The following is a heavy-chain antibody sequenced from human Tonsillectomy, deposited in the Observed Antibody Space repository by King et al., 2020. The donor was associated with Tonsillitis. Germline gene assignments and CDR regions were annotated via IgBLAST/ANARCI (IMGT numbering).Heavy chain of an antibody. V-gene: IGHV3-23*04. D-gene: IGHD6-19*01. CDR3: AKGGSGWYGGLDY. Sequence: VQLVESGGGLVQPGGSLRLSCAASGFTFSRFAMNWVRQAPGKGLEWVSTISGSGGSTYYADSVKGRLISSRDNSKNTLYLQMDSLIAEDTAVYYCAKGGSGWYGGLDYWGQGTLVTVSS. CDR1: GFTFSRFA. CDR2: ISGSGGST. J-gene: IGHJ4*02.